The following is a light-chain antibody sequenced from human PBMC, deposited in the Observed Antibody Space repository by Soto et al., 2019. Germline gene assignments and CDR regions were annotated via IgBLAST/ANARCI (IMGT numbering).Light chain of an antibody. V-gene: IGLV2-14*01. J-gene: IGLJ1*01. CDR2: DVN. CDR3: SSYTSSSTYV. Sequence: QSALTQPASVSGSPGQSIAISCTGTSSAVGYYNYVSWYQQHPGKAPNVMIYDVNNRPSGVPDRFSGSKSGNTASLTISGLQAEDEADYYCSSYTSSSTYVFGTGTKVTVL. CDR1: SSAVGYYNY.